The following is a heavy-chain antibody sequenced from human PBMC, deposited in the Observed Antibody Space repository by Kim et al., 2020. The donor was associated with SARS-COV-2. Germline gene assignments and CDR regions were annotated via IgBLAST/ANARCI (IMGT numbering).Heavy chain of an antibody. CDR3: ARHVGHCSGGSCYSPWFDP. CDR1: GYSFTSYW. Sequence: GESLKISCKGSGYSFTSYWISWVRQMPGKGLEWMGRIDPSDSYTNYSPSFQGQVTISADKSISTAYLQWSSLKASDTAMYYCARHVGHCSGGSCYSPWFDPWGQGTLVTVSS. D-gene: IGHD2-15*01. CDR2: IDPSDSYT. V-gene: IGHV5-10-1*04. J-gene: IGHJ5*02.